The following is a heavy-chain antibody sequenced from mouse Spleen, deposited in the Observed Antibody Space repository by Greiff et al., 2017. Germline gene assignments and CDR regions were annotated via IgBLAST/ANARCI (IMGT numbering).Heavy chain of an antibody. Sequence: VQLQQSGPELVKPGASMKISCKASGYTFTDYYMNWVKQSHGKSLEWIGDINPNNGGTSYNQKFKGKATLTVDKSSSTAYMELRSLTSEDSAVYYCARNWDVGDWYFDVWGAGTTVTVSS. D-gene: IGHD4-1*01. V-gene: IGHV1-26*01. CDR3: ARNWDVGDWYFDV. CDR1: GYTFTDYY. J-gene: IGHJ1*01. CDR2: INPNNGGT.